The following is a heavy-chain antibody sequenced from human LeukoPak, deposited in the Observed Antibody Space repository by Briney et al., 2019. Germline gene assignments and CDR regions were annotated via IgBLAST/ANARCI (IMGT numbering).Heavy chain of an antibody. CDR3: AREYYDILNGYFEYFQH. J-gene: IGHJ1*01. V-gene: IGHV4-39*02. D-gene: IGHD3-9*01. CDR1: VGSISSSSYY. CDR2: IYYSGSI. Sequence: PSETLSLTCTVSVGSISSSSYYWGWIRQPPGEGLEWIGRIYYSGSIYYNRSVKIRVTISVYTSKNEFSLKLSSVTAADTAVCYCAREYYDILNGYFEYFQHWGQGTLVTVSS.